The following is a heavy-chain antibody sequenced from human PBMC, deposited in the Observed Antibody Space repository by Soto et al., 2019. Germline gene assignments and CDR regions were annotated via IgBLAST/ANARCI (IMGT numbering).Heavy chain of an antibody. CDR3: ARDVGGVALDS. CDR1: GGTFSSQA. CDR2: IFPMLGVA. D-gene: IGHD3-16*01. V-gene: IGHV1-69*01. J-gene: IGHJ4*02. Sequence: QVDLVQSGAEMKKPGSSVRVSCKASGGTFSSQAFSWVRQAPGQGLDWVGGIFPMLGVAQYAQHFQGRVTITADESTNPAYMDLSSLTSEDTAVYYCARDVGGVALDSWGQGPLVTVS.